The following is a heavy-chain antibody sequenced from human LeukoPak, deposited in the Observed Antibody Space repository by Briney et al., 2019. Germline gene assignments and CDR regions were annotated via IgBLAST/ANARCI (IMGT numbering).Heavy chain of an antibody. V-gene: IGHV1-8*01. CDR2: MNPNSGDT. D-gene: IGHD3-16*01. CDR3: TRSGFGGGVHFDY. Sequence: ASVKVSCKASGYTFTNYDINWVRQAAGQGLEWMGWMNPNSGDTGYVEKFQGRVTMTRDTSMNTAYMELSSPRSEDTAVYYCTRSGFGGGVHFDYWGQGTPVTVSS. CDR1: GYTFTNYD. J-gene: IGHJ4*02.